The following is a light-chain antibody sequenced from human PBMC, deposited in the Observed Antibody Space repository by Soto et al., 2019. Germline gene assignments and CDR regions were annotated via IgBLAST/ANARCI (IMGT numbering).Light chain of an antibody. Sequence: QSVLTQPPSMSGAPGQRITLSCTGNSSNIGAGFDVHWYQQLPKTAPKLLIFANNNRPSGVPDRFSGSKSGTSASLTITGLQAEDEAEYCCQSYDTSLSAHVFGSGTKVTVL. CDR2: ANN. CDR3: QSYDTSLSAHV. CDR1: SSNIGAGFD. J-gene: IGLJ1*01. V-gene: IGLV1-40*01.